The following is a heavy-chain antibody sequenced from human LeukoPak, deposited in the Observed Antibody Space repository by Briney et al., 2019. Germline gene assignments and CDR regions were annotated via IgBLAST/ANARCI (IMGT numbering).Heavy chain of an antibody. CDR1: GYSFTSYW. CDR3: ARSKFSSGWQGGIRYFDY. Sequence: PGASLKISCKGSGYSFTSYWIGWVRQLPGKGLEWMGIIYPGDSDTRYSPSFQGQVTISADKSISTAYLQWSSLKASDTAMYYCARSKFSSGWQGGIRYFDYWGQGTLVTVSS. J-gene: IGHJ4*02. D-gene: IGHD6-19*01. CDR2: IYPGDSDT. V-gene: IGHV5-51*01.